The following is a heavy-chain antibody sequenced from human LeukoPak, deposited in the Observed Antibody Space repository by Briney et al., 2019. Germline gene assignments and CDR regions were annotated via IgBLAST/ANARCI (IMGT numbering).Heavy chain of an antibody. CDR1: GGFFCGYY. V-gene: IGHV4-34*01. D-gene: IGHD2-21*01. J-gene: IGHJ4*02. Sequence: SETLSLTCAVYGGFFCGYYWRGIRQPPGKGLEGIGSIYDNGCTLFNPSLQRRVTASVDTSRNQFFLRMNSVAGGDTAVYFCARQIAIPAARKLFYFDYWGQGTLATVSS. CDR3: ARQIAIPAARKLFYFDY. CDR2: IYDNGCT.